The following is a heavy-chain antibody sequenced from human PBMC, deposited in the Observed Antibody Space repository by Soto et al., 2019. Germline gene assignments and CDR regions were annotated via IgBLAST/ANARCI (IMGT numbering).Heavy chain of an antibody. D-gene: IGHD3-10*01. CDR2: MSHSGGT. Sequence: SETLSLTCAVYGGFVSSGTYYWGWIRQPPGKGLEWIGEMSHSGGTHFNPSLKSRVTISVDTSNNQLSLKLSSVTAADTAVYYCARHYGYYSHYMDVWTKGTTVTVSS. J-gene: IGHJ6*03. CDR1: GGFVSSGTYY. CDR3: ARHYGYYSHYMDV. V-gene: IGHV4-39*01.